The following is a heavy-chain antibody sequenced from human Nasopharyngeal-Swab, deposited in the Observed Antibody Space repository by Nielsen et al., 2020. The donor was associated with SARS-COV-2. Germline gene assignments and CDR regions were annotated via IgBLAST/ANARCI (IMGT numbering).Heavy chain of an antibody. CDR3: ATHYYDSSGYFQGDY. CDR1: GASISSSSYY. D-gene: IGHD3-22*01. CDR2: IYYSGST. Sequence: SETLSLTCTVSGASISSSSYYWGCIRQPPGEGLEWIGSIYYSGSTYYNPSLKSRVTISVDTSKNQFSLKLSSVTAADTAVYYCATHYYDSSGYFQGDYWGQGTLVTVSS. J-gene: IGHJ4*02. V-gene: IGHV4-39*01.